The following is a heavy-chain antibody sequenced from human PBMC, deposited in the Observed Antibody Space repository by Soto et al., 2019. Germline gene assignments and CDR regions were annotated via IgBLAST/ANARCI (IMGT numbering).Heavy chain of an antibody. Sequence: EVQLLDSGGGLVQPGGSLRLSCAASGFTFGSYAMSWVRQAPGKGLEWVSAISGSGGSTYYADSVKGRFTISRDNSKNTLYLLMDSLRAEDTAVYYCASFRGSGWNAGLDYWGQGTLVTVSS. D-gene: IGHD6-19*01. CDR1: GFTFGSYA. V-gene: IGHV3-23*01. CDR2: ISGSGGST. J-gene: IGHJ4*02. CDR3: ASFRGSGWNAGLDY.